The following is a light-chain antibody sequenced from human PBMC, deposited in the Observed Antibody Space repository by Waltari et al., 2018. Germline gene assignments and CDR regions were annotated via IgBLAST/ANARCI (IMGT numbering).Light chain of an antibody. J-gene: IGLJ3*02. V-gene: IGLV4-69*01. CDR3: QTWGTGFQV. CDR2: VNSDGSH. Sequence: LVLTQSPSASASLGASVTPTCSLPGDYSAHALAWPQHLPLKGPRFLMTVNSDGSHKKGDGISDRFSGSSSDLDRYLIISRLQADDEADYFCQTWGTGFQVFGSGTKLTVL. CDR1: GDYSAHA.